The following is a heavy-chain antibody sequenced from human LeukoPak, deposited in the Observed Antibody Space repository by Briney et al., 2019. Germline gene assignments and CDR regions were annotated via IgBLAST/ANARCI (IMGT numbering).Heavy chain of an antibody. CDR2: ISGNGNLK. CDR1: GFTCRSSS. CDR3: AKEHSYCGVGCNSLSDV. D-gene: IGHD2-21*01. Sequence: GGSLRLSCEASGFTCRSSSMNWVRQAPGKGLEWVSIISGNGNLKYYSDTVKGRFTISRYNSKNTLYLQINSLRGEDTATYYCAKEHSYCGVGCNSLSDVWGKGATATVSS. J-gene: IGHJ6*04. V-gene: IGHV3-23*01.